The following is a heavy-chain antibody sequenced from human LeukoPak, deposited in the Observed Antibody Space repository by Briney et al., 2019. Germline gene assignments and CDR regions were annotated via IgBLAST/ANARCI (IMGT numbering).Heavy chain of an antibody. CDR3: ARDGDGSGSHRGY. CDR1: GYTFTSYG. J-gene: IGHJ4*02. CDR2: ISTYNDNT. V-gene: IGHV1-8*02. Sequence: GASVKVSCKASGYTFTSYGISWVRQAPGQGLEWMGWISTYNDNTVYAQKFQGRVTMTRNTSITTAYMELSSLRSEDTAVYYCARDGDGSGSHRGYWGQGTLVTVSS. D-gene: IGHD3-10*01.